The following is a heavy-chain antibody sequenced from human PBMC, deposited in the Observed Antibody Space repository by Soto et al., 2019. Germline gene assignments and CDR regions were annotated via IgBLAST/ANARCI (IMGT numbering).Heavy chain of an antibody. CDR2: ISSYNCNT. V-gene: IGHV1-18*04. CDR1: GYTFTSYG. D-gene: IGHD2-2*01. CDR3: ARGPRYCSSTSCFSGVTWFDP. J-gene: IGHJ5*02. Sequence: ASVKVSCKASGYTFTSYGISWLRQAPGQGLEWMGWISSYNCNTNDAQKVQGRVTMTTDTSTSTTYMELRSLRSDDTDVYYCARGPRYCSSTSCFSGVTWFDPWGQGTLVTVSS.